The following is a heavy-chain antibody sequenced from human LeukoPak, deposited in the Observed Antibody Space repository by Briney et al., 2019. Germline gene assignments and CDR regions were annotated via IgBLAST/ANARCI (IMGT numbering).Heavy chain of an antibody. D-gene: IGHD3-16*01. Sequence: SVKVSCKASAGTFSSYAISWVRQAPGQGLEWTGRIIPIFGTANYAQKFQGRVTITTDESTSTAYMELSSLRSEDTAVYYCAWGPYYYYYMDVWGKGTTVTVSS. CDR1: AGTFSSYA. CDR2: IIPIFGTA. V-gene: IGHV1-69*05. J-gene: IGHJ6*03. CDR3: AWGPYYYYYMDV.